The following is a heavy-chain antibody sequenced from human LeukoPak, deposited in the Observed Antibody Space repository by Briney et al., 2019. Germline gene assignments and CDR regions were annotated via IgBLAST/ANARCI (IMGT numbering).Heavy chain of an antibody. D-gene: IGHD3-10*01. CDR2: ISGSGGST. V-gene: IGHV3-23*01. CDR3: AKDLSMVRGAAFDY. Sequence: PGGSLRLSCAASGFTFSNYAMSWVRQAPGKGLEWVSAISGSGGSTYYADSVKGRFTISRDNSKNTLYLQMNSLRAEDTAVYYCAKDLSMVRGAAFDYWGQGTLVTVSS. CDR1: GFTFSNYA. J-gene: IGHJ4*02.